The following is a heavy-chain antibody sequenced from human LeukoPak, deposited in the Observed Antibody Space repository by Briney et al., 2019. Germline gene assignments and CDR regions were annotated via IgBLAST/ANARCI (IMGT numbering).Heavy chain of an antibody. CDR1: GFTFSSYG. Sequence: GGSLRLSCAASGFTFSSYGMHWVRQAPGKGLEWVAVISYDGSNKYYADSVKGRFTISRDNSKNTLYLQMNSLRAEDTAVYYRAKVANHGDLLYYYYGMDVWGQGTTVTVSS. CDR3: AKVANHGDLLYYYYGMDV. J-gene: IGHJ6*02. V-gene: IGHV3-30*18. CDR2: ISYDGSNK. D-gene: IGHD4-17*01.